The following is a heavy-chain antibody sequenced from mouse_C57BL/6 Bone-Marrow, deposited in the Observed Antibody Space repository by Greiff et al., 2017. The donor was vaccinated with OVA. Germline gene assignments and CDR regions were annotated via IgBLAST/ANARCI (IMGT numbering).Heavy chain of an antibody. V-gene: IGHV1-82*01. J-gene: IGHJ1*03. CDR2: IYPGDGDT. D-gene: IGHD1-1*01. Sequence: QVQLQQSGPELVKPGASVKISCKASGYAFSSSWMNWVKQRPGKGLEWIGRIYPGDGDTNYNGKFKGKATLTADKSSSTAYMQLSSLTSEDSAVYFCAREDYGSGYFDVWGTGTTVTVSS. CDR3: AREDYGSGYFDV. CDR1: GYAFSSSW.